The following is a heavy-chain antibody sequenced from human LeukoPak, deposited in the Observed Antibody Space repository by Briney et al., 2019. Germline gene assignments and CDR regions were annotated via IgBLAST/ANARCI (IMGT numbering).Heavy chain of an antibody. Sequence: ASVKVSCKASGYTFTGYYIHWVRRAPGQGLEWMGRINPNTGGTNYAQKFQGRVTMTRDTSISTAYMELSRLTSDDTAVYYCARVGVDLWFDPWGQGTLVTV. V-gene: IGHV1-2*06. CDR2: INPNTGGT. J-gene: IGHJ5*02. CDR3: ARVGVDLWFDP. D-gene: IGHD3/OR15-3a*01. CDR1: GYTFTGYY.